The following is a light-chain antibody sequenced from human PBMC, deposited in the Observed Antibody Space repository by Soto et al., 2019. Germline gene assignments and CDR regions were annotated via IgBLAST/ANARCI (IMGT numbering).Light chain of an antibody. V-gene: IGLV1-40*01. Sequence: QSVLTQPPSVSGTPGQRVTISCTGSSSNIGAGYDVHWYQLLPGTPPKLLIYGNNNRPSGVPDRFSVSTSGTSASLAITGLQAEDEAVYYCQSSDTSLSAAVFGGGTKVTVL. CDR1: SSNIGAGYD. J-gene: IGLJ2*01. CDR2: GNN. CDR3: QSSDTSLSAAV.